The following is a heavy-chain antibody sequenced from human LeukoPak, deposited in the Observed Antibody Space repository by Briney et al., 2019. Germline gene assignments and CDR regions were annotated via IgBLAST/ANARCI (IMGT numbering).Heavy chain of an antibody. V-gene: IGHV4-39*07. CDR1: GGSISSSSFY. D-gene: IGHD2-2*01. CDR2: ISYTGET. CDR3: ARGRLGRQHASFFDS. J-gene: IGHJ4*02. Sequence: SETLSLTCTVSGGSISSSSFYWGWFRQPPGKGLEWIGVISYTGETFYNPSLKSRVTVSVDTSKNQFSLKLTSMTAADTAVYYCARGRLGRQHASFFDSWGQGTLVTVSS.